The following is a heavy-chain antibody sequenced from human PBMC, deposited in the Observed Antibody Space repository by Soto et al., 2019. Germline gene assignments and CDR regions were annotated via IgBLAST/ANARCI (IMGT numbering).Heavy chain of an antibody. CDR2: IYPGDSDT. V-gene: IGHV5-51*01. CDR1: GYSSTSYW. CDR3: ASSYCSGGSCYFNWFDP. Sequence: PGESLKISCKGSGYSSTSYWIGWVRQMPGKGLEWMGIIYPGDSDTRYSPSFQGQVTISADKSISTAYLQWSSLKASDTAMYYCASSYCSGGSCYFNWFDPWGQGTLVTVSS. D-gene: IGHD2-15*01. J-gene: IGHJ5*02.